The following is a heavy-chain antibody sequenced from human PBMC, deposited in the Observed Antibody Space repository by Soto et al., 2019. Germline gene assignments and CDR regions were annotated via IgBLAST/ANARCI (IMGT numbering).Heavy chain of an antibody. J-gene: IGHJ4*02. CDR1: GYTFSNYG. CDR3: ARAWFGELLYLDY. D-gene: IGHD3-10*01. CDR2: ISGYNGHT. V-gene: IGHV1-18*01. Sequence: QVQLVESGAEVKKPGASVKVSCKASGYTFSNYGITWVRQAPRQGLEWMGWISGYNGHTNYAQKFQGRVTMTTDTSTTTAYRELRSLRSDDTAVYYCARAWFGELLYLDYWGQGRLVTVSS.